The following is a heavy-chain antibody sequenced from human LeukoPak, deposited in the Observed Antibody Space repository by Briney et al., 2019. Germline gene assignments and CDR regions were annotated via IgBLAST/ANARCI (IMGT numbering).Heavy chain of an antibody. D-gene: IGHD3-16*01. Sequence: GGSLRLSCAASGFTFSSYWMSWVRQAPGKGLEWVANIKQDGSEKYYVDSVKGRFTISRDNAKNSLYLQMNSLRAEDTAVYYCARDLWVRAYYYGMDVWGKGTTVTVS. V-gene: IGHV3-7*03. CDR1: GFTFSSYW. J-gene: IGHJ6*04. CDR2: IKQDGSEK. CDR3: ARDLWVRAYYYGMDV.